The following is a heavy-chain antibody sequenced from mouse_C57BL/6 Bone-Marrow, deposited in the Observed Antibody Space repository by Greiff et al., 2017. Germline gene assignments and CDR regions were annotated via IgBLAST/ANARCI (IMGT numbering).Heavy chain of an antibody. CDR1: GFNIKDDY. J-gene: IGHJ3*01. Sequence: VQLQQSGAELVRPGASVKLSCTASGFNIKDDYMHWVKQRPEQGLEWIGWIDPENGDTEYASKFQGKATITADTSSNTAYLQLSSLTSEDTAVYYCTSGSRAWFAYWGQGTLVTVSA. CDR2: IDPENGDT. D-gene: IGHD1-1*01. V-gene: IGHV14-4*01. CDR3: TSGSRAWFAY.